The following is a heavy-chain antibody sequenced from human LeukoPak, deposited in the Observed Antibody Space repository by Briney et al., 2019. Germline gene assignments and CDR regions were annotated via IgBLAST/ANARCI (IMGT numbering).Heavy chain of an antibody. CDR3: ARAHNYDILTGSRNWFDP. D-gene: IGHD3-9*01. CDR2: INPNSGGT. V-gene: IGHV1-2*06. J-gene: IGHJ5*02. CDR1: GYTFTGYY. Sequence: ASVKVSCKASGYTFTGYYMHWVRQAPGQGLEWMGRINPNSGGTNYAQKFQGRVTMTRDTSISTAYMELSRLRSDDTAVYYCARAHNYDILTGSRNWFDPWGQGTLVTVSP.